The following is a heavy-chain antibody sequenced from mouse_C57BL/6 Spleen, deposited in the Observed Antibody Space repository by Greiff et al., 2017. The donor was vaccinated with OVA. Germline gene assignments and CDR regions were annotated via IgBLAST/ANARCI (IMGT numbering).Heavy chain of an antibody. Sequence: EVQRVESGGGLVQPKGSLKLSCAASGFTFNTYAMHWVRQAPGKGLEWVARIRSKSSNYATYYADSVKDRFTISRDDSQSMRYLQMNKLETEDIAMYFCGRGGGGSSYTWFAYWGQGTLVTVSA. V-gene: IGHV10-3*01. J-gene: IGHJ3*01. CDR3: GRGGGGSSYTWFAY. CDR2: IRSKSSNYAT. CDR1: GFTFNTYA. D-gene: IGHD1-1*01.